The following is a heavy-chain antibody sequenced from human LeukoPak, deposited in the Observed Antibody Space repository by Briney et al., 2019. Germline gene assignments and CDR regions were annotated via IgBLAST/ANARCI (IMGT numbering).Heavy chain of an antibody. CDR3: ARDLAAAGVYYYYYYMDV. D-gene: IGHD6-13*01. Sequence: ASVKVSCKASGYTFTGYYMHWVRQAPGQGLEWMGWVNPNSGGTNYAQKFQGRVTMTRDTSISTAYMELSRLRSDDTAVYYCARDLAAAGVYYYYYYMDVWGKGTTVTVSS. J-gene: IGHJ6*03. CDR2: VNPNSGGT. CDR1: GYTFTGYY. V-gene: IGHV1-2*02.